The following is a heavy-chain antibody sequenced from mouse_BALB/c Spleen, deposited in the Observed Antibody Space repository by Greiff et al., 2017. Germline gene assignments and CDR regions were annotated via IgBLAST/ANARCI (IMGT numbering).Heavy chain of an antibody. Sequence: EVKLMESGPGLVKPSQSLSLTCTVTGYSITSDYAWNWIRQFPGNKLEWMGYISYSGSTSYNPSLKSRISITRDTSKNQFFLQLNSVTTEDTATYYCASRYRYDGAWFAYWGQGTLVTVSA. D-gene: IGHD2-14*01. J-gene: IGHJ3*01. V-gene: IGHV3-2*02. CDR2: ISYSGST. CDR3: ASRYRYDGAWFAY. CDR1: GYSITSDYA.